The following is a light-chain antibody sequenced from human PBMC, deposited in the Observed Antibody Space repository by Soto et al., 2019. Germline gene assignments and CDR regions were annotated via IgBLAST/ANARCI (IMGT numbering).Light chain of an antibody. CDR1: SNDIGSYNY. Sequence: QSALTQPASVSGSPGQSITISCTGTSNDIGSYNYVSWYQQHPDKAPKVMIYDVSYRPSGVSNRFSGSKSGNTASLTISGLQAEDEADYYCSSYTSTSTDVFGTGTQLTVL. CDR3: SSYTSTSTDV. J-gene: IGLJ1*01. V-gene: IGLV2-14*01. CDR2: DVS.